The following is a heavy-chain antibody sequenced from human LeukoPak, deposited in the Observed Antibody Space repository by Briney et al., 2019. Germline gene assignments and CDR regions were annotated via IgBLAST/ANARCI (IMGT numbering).Heavy chain of an antibody. CDR2: ISSSSSYI. CDR1: GFIFSGYA. J-gene: IGHJ4*02. CDR3: ARGGAYISAVAGTLDY. D-gene: IGHD6-19*01. V-gene: IGHV3-21*01. Sequence: GGSLRLSCVASGFIFSGYAMQWGPQAPGKGLEWVSSISSSSSYIYYADSVKGRFTISRDNAKNSLYLQMNSLRAEDTAVYYCARGGAYISAVAGTLDYWGQGTLVTVSS.